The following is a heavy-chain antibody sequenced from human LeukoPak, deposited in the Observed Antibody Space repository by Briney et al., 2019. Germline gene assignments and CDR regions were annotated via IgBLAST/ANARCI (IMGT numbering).Heavy chain of an antibody. J-gene: IGHJ6*03. CDR2: MNPNSGNT. CDR1: GYTFTSYD. V-gene: IGHV1-8*01. CDR3: ARGRSSMVRGYYYYYMDV. D-gene: IGHD3-10*01. Sequence: ASVKVSCKASGYTFTSYDINWVRQAPGQGLEWMGWMNPNSGNTDYAQKFQGRVTMTRNTSISTAYMELSSLRSEDTAVYYCARGRSSMVRGYYYYYMDVWGKGTTVTISS.